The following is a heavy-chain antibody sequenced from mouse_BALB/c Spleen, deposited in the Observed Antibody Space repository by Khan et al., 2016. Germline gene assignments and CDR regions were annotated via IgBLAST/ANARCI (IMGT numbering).Heavy chain of an antibody. D-gene: IGHD3-1*01. V-gene: IGHV1-7*01. CDR3: ARQLGYYFDY. Sequence: QIQLVQSGAELAKPGASVKMSCKASGYTFTSYWMHWVKQRPGQGLEWIGYINPSTGYTEYNQKFKDKATLTADKSSSTAYMQLSSLTSEDSAVSYCARQLGYYFDYWGQGTTLTVSS. CDR2: INPSTGYT. CDR1: GYTFTSYW. J-gene: IGHJ2*01.